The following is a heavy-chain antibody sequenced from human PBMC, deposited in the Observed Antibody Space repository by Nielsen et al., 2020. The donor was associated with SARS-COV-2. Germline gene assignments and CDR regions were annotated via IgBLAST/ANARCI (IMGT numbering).Heavy chain of an antibody. CDR3: ARHNVTAASFDY. J-gene: IGHJ4*02. V-gene: IGHV4-59*08. D-gene: IGHD2-2*01. CDR1: GGSISSYY. Sequence: SETLSLTCTVSGGSISSYYWSWIRQPPGKGLGWIGYIYYSGSTNYNPSLKSRVTISVDTSKNQFSLKLSSVTAADTAVYYCARHNVTAASFDYWGQGTLVTVSS. CDR2: IYYSGST.